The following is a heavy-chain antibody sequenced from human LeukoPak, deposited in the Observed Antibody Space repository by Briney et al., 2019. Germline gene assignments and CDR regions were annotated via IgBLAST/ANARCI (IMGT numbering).Heavy chain of an antibody. J-gene: IGHJ4*02. CDR1: GFTFSSYW. CDR2: INSDGSST. Sequence: GGSLRLSCAASGFTFSSYWMHWVRQAPGKGLVWVSRINSDGSSTSYADSVKGRFTISRDNAKNTLYLQMNSLRAEDTAAYYCARVRLRYFDWPLYYFDYWGQGTLVTVSS. V-gene: IGHV3-74*01. D-gene: IGHD3-9*01. CDR3: ARVRLRYFDWPLYYFDY.